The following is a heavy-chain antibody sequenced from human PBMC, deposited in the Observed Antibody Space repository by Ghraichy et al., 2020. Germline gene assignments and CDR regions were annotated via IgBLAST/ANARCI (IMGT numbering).Heavy chain of an antibody. CDR2: IYPGDSDI. CDR3: ARQSFDYYYAMDV. V-gene: IGHV5-51*01. CDR1: GYSFTSYW. Sequence: GESLNISCKGSGYSFTSYWIGWVRQMPGKGLEWMGIIYPGDSDIRYSPSFQGQVTISADKSISTAYLQWSSLKASDTAMYYCARQSFDYYYAMDVWGQGTTVTVSS. J-gene: IGHJ6*02.